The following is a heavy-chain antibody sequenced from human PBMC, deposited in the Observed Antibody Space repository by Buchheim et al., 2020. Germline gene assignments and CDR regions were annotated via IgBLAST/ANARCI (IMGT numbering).Heavy chain of an antibody. CDR2: ISSSGSTI. CDR1: GFTFSDYY. V-gene: IGHV3-11*01. CDR3: ARDKYDFWSGPEGYYYGMDV. J-gene: IGHJ6*02. Sequence: QVQLVESGGGVVQPGRSLRLSCAASGFTFSDYYMSWIRQAPGKGLEWVSYISSSGSTIYYADSVKGRFTISRDNAKNSLYLQMNSLRAEDTAVYYCARDKYDFWSGPEGYYYGMDVWGQGTT. D-gene: IGHD3-3*01.